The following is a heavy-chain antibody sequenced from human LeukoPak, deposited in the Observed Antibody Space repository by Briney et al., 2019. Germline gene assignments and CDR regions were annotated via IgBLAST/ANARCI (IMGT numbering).Heavy chain of an antibody. Sequence: GGSLRLSCAASGFTFSSYAMHWVRQAPGKGLEWVAVISYDGSNKYYADSVKGRFTNSRDNSKNTLYLQMNSLRAEDTAVYYCAREGIAAAAPFDYWGQGTLVTVSS. V-gene: IGHV3-30-3*01. CDR2: ISYDGSNK. D-gene: IGHD6-13*01. J-gene: IGHJ4*02. CDR1: GFTFSSYA. CDR3: AREGIAAAAPFDY.